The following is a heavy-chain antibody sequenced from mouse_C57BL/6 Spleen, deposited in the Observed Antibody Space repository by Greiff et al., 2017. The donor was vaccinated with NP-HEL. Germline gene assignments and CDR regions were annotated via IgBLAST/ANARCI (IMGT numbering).Heavy chain of an antibody. V-gene: IGHV2-5*01. CDR2: IWRGGST. D-gene: IGHD2-5*01. J-gene: IGHJ4*01. CDR3: AKNGDYYSNYVDAMDY. CDR1: GFSLTSYG. Sequence: QVQLQQSGPGLVQPSQSLSITCTVSGFSLTSYGVHWVRQSPGKGLEWLGVIWRGGSTDYNAAFMSRLSITKDNSKSQVFFKMNSLQADDTAIYYCAKNGDYYSNYVDAMDYWGQGTSVTVSS.